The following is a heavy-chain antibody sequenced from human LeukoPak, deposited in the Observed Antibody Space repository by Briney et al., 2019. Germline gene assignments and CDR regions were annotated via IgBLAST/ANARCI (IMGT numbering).Heavy chain of an antibody. Sequence: KSSETLSLTCTVSGGSISSSSYYWGWIRQPPGKGLEWIGSIYYSGSPYYNPSLKSRVTISVDTSKNQFSLKLSSVTAADTAVYYCAREYDFWSLTLDYWGQGTLVTVSS. CDR2: IYYSGSP. D-gene: IGHD3-3*01. J-gene: IGHJ4*02. CDR3: AREYDFWSLTLDY. CDR1: GGSISSSSYY. V-gene: IGHV4-39*02.